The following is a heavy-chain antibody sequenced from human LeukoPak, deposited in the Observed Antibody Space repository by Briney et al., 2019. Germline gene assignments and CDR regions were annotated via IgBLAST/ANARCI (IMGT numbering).Heavy chain of an antibody. V-gene: IGHV1-18*01. J-gene: IGHJ5*02. CDR1: GYTFTSYV. CDR2: ISAYNGNT. CDR3: ARQGFSRTIFGVVIPKNWFDP. Sequence: ASVKVSCKASGYTFTSYVISWVRQAPGQGLEWMGWISAYNGNTNYAQKLQGRVTMTTDTSTSTAYMELRSLRSDDTAVYYCARQGFSRTIFGVVIPKNWFDPWGQGTLVTVSS. D-gene: IGHD3-3*01.